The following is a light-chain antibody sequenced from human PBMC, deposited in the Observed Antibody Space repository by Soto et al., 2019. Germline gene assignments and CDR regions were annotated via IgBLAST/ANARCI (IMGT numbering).Light chain of an antibody. Sequence: QSVLTQPLSASGTPGQRVTISCSGSSSNIGSNTVTWYRQLPGTAPKLLIFRTNQRPSGVPDRFSGSKSGTSASLAISGLQSEDEADYHWETWDDGLNGLVFGGGTKLTVL. CDR2: RTN. CDR3: ETWDDGLNGLV. CDR1: SSNIGSNT. J-gene: IGLJ2*01. V-gene: IGLV1-44*01.